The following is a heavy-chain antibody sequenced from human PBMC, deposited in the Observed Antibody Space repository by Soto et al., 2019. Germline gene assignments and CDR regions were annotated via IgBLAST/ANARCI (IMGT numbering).Heavy chain of an antibody. V-gene: IGHV3-66*01. CDR3: ARSDIAAADHFDY. CDR1: GFTVSSNY. J-gene: IGHJ4*02. D-gene: IGHD6-13*01. CDR2: IYSGGST. Sequence: GGSLRLSCAASGFTVSSNYMSWVRQAPGKGLEWVSVIYSGGSTYYADSVKGRFTISRDNSKNTLYLQMNSLRAEDTAVYYCARSDIAAADHFDYWGQGTLVTVSS.